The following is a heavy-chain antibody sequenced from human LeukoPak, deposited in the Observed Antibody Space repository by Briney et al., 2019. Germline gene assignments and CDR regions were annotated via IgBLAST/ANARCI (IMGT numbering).Heavy chain of an antibody. CDR2: IYYSGST. CDR1: GGSISSYY. CDR3: ARHVGIAAAGYYGMDV. J-gene: IGHJ6*02. V-gene: IGHV4-59*08. Sequence: SETLSLTCTVSGGSISSYYWSWIRQPPGKGLEWIGYIYYSGSTNYNPSLKSRVTISVDTSKNQFSLKLSSVTAADTAVYYCARHVGIAAAGYYGMDVWGQGTTVTVSS. D-gene: IGHD6-13*01.